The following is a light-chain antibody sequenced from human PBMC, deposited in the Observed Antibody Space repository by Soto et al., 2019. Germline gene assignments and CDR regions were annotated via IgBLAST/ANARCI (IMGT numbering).Light chain of an antibody. J-gene: IGLJ1*01. CDR1: SSDIGGHHF. CDR2: EVT. V-gene: IGLV2-14*01. Sequence: QSALTQPASVSGSPGQSITISCTGTSSDIGGHHFVSWYQQQSGKAPKLVIYEVTDRPSGVSDRFSGSKSGNTASLTISGLQPEDEADYYCQSYDSSLSGYVFGTGTKVTVL. CDR3: QSYDSSLSGYV.